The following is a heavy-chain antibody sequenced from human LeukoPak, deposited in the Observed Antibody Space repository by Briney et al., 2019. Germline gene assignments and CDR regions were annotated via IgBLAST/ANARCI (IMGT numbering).Heavy chain of an antibody. V-gene: IGHV1-69*04. CDR3: ARAKSSGWYQTFFDY. Sequence: SVKVSCKASGGTFSSYAISWVRQAPGQGLEWVGRIIPILGIANYAQKFQGRVTITADKSTSTAYMELSSLRSEDTAVYYCARAKSSGWYQTFFDYWGQGTLVTVSS. CDR2: IIPILGIA. D-gene: IGHD6-19*01. CDR1: GGTFSSYA. J-gene: IGHJ4*02.